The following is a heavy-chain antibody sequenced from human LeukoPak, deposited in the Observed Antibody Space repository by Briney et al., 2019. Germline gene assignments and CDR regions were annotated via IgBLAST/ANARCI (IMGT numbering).Heavy chain of an antibody. CDR2: IYYSGST. J-gene: IGHJ5*02. D-gene: IGHD4-11*01. CDR3: ARRPGDYSNYNWFGP. CDR1: GGSISSSSYY. Sequence: SETLSLTCTVSGGSISSSSYYWGWIRQPPGKWLEWIGSIYYSGSTYYNPSLKSRITISVDTSKNQFYLKLSSVTAADTAVYYCARRPGDYSNYNWFGPWGQGTLVTVSS. V-gene: IGHV4-39*01.